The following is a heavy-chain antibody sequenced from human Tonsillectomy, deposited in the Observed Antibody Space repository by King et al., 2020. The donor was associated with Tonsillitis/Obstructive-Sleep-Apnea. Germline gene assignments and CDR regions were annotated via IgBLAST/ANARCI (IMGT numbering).Heavy chain of an antibody. Sequence: QFTLKESGPVLVKPTETLTLTCTVSGFSFINARMGVSWIRQPPGKALEWLAHIFSKDEKSYSTSLKSRLTISKDTSKSQVVLTMTNMDPVDTATYYCARRIDYDILTGPFDYWGQGTLVTVSS. CDR3: ARRIDYDILTGPFDY. V-gene: IGHV2-26*01. CDR1: GFSFINARMG. J-gene: IGHJ4*02. D-gene: IGHD3-9*01. CDR2: IFSKDEK.